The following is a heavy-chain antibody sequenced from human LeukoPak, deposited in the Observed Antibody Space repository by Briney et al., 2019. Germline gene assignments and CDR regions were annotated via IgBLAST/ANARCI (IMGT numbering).Heavy chain of an antibody. Sequence: GGSLRLSCAASGFTFSTYNMNWVRQAPGKGLEWVSSIGNSSYIYYADSVKGRFTISRDNSKNMVYLQMDSLRAEDTALYYCARDSGWLRYHDWGQGALVTVSS. D-gene: IGHD5-12*01. V-gene: IGHV3-21*04. CDR1: GFTFSTYN. CDR2: IGNSSYI. J-gene: IGHJ4*02. CDR3: ARDSGWLRYHD.